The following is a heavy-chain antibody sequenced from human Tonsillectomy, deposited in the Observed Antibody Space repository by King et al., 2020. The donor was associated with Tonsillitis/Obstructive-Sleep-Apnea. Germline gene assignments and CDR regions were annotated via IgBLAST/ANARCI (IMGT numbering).Heavy chain of an antibody. CDR1: GYTFTSYA. D-gene: IGHD3-3*01. CDR2: INAGNGNT. CDR3: ARGDYDFWSGYVDY. J-gene: IGHJ4*02. V-gene: IGHV1-3*01. Sequence: QLVQSGAEVKKPGASVKVSCKASGYTFTSYATHWVRQAPGQRLEWMGWINAGNGNTKYSQKFQDRVTMTRDTSASTAYMDLSSLRSEDAAVYYCARGDYDFWSGYVDYWGQGTLVTVSS.